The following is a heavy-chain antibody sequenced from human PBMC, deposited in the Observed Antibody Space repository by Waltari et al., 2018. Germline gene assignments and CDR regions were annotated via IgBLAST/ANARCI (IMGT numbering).Heavy chain of an antibody. D-gene: IGHD1-26*01. CDR3: ARGIEMANY. V-gene: IGHV4-59*01. J-gene: IGHJ4*02. CDR1: GGSISRYY. CDR2: IYYSGST. Sequence: QVQLQESGPGLVQPSETLSLTCTVSGGSISRYYWSWIRQPPGKGLEWIGYIYYSGSTNYNPSLKSRVTISVDTSKNQFSLKLSSVTAADTAVYYCARGIEMANYWGQGTLVTVSS.